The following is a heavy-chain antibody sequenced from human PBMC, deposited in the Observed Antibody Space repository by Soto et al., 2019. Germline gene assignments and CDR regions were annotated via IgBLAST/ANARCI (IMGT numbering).Heavy chain of an antibody. D-gene: IGHD5-12*01. Sequence: GGSLRLSCAASGLTFSSYGMSWVRQAPGKGLEWVSGISGGGGSTYYADSVKGRFTISRDNAKDTLYLQMISLRSEDTAVYYCARDAGYSGPSRAFDIWGQGTMVTVSS. J-gene: IGHJ3*02. CDR2: ISGGGGST. V-gene: IGHV3-23*01. CDR3: ARDAGYSGPSRAFDI. CDR1: GLTFSSYG.